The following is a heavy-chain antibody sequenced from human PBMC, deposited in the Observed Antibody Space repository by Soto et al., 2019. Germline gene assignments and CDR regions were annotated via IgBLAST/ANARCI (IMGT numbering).Heavy chain of an antibody. CDR3: ATHSLDSGYGSS. CDR1: GGSIGNLY. V-gene: IGHV4-59*08. Sequence: SETLSLTCTVSGGSIGNLYLRWIPQPPGKGLEWIGYIYNSGARNYHPSLKSRVIMSVDTSRTRFTLEVTPVTAADSAVYYCATHSLDSGYGSSWGPGTLVTVSS. CDR2: IYNSGAR. J-gene: IGHJ5*02. D-gene: IGHD5-12*01.